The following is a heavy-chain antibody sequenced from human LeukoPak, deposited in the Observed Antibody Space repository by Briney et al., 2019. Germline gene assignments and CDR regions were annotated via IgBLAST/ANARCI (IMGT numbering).Heavy chain of an antibody. J-gene: IGHJ4*02. Sequence: GGSLRLSCAASGFTFSSYSMNWVRQAPGKGLEWVSSISSSSSYIYYADSVKGRFTISRDNAKNSLYLQMNSLRAEDTAVYYCARPNHSYGERPGYWGQGTLVTVSS. CDR2: ISSSSSYI. D-gene: IGHD5-18*01. V-gene: IGHV3-21*01. CDR3: ARPNHSYGERPGY. CDR1: GFTFSSYS.